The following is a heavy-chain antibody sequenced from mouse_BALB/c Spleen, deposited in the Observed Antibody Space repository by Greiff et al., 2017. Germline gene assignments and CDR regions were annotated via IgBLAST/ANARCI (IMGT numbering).Heavy chain of an antibody. J-gene: IGHJ4*01. D-gene: IGHD2-1*01. CDR2: IWAGGST. CDR1: GFSLTSYG. Sequence: VQRVESGPGLVAPSQSLSITCTVSGFSLTSYGVHWVRQPPGKGLEWLGVIWAGGSTNYNSALMSRLSISKDNSKSQVFLKMNSLQTDDTAMYYCAREDYGNYVGAMDYWGQGTSVTVSS. V-gene: IGHV2-9*02. CDR3: AREDYGNYVGAMDY.